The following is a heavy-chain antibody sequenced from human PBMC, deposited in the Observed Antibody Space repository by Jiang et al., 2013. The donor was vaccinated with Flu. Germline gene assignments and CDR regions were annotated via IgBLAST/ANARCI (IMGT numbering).Heavy chain of an antibody. D-gene: IGHD6-19*01. CDR1: GYTFTGYY. J-gene: IGHJ5*02. CDR3: ARATEGSGWYGYWFDP. V-gene: IGHV1-2*02. Sequence: GAEVKKPGASVKVSCKASGYTFTGYYMHWVRQAPGQGLEWMGWINPNSGGTNYAQKFQGRVTMTRDTSISTAYMELSRLRSDDTAVYYCARATEGSGWYGYWFDPWGQGTLVTVSS. CDR2: INPNSGGT.